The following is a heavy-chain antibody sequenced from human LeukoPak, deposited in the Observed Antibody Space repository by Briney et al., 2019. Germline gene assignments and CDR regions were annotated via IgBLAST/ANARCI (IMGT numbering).Heavy chain of an antibody. Sequence: PGGSLRLSCAASGFTFSSYAMHWVRPAPGKGLEWVAVISYDGSNKYYADSVKGRFTISRDNSKNTLYLQMNSLRAEDTAVYYCARDPSLGGYFDYWGQGTLVTVSS. CDR3: ARDPSLGGYFDY. V-gene: IGHV3-30-3*01. CDR2: ISYDGSNK. J-gene: IGHJ4*02. CDR1: GFTFSSYA.